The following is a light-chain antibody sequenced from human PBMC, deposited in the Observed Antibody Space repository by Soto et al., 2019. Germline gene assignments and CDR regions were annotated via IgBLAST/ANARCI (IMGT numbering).Light chain of an antibody. CDR1: RSDIGAYNF. Sequence: QSVLTQPASVSGSPGQSITISCTGTRSDIGAYNFVSWYQQHPGEVPKLMLYDVNVRPSGVSNRFSGSKSGNTASLTISGLQAADEADYYCTSWTTSTTMIFGGGTKLTGL. J-gene: IGLJ2*01. V-gene: IGLV2-14*03. CDR3: TSWTTSTTMI. CDR2: DVN.